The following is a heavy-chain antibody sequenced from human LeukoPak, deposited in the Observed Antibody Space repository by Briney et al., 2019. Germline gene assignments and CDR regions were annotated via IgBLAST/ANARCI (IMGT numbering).Heavy chain of an antibody. CDR2: ISGSGSRT. V-gene: IGHV3-23*01. J-gene: IGHJ4*02. CDR3: VSQGTLGY. CDR1: GFTFSSYA. Sequence: GGSLRLSCAASGFTFSSYAMTWVRQAPGKGLEWVSGISGSGSRTSYADSVKGRFTISRENSKNTLYLQMNSLRVEDTAVYYCVSQGTLGYWGQGTLVTVSS. D-gene: IGHD3-10*01.